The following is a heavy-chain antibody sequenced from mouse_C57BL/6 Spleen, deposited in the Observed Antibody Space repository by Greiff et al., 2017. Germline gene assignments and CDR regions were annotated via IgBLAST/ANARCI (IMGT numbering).Heavy chain of an antibody. CDR2: IYPGSGNT. J-gene: IGHJ3*01. CDR1: GYTFTDYY. D-gene: IGHD2-1*01. V-gene: IGHV1-76*01. CDR3: ARDYGNYEALFAY. Sequence: VQLQESVAELVRPGASVKLSCKASGYTFTDYYINWVKQRPGQGLEWIARIYPGSGNTSYNEKFKGKATLTAEKSSSTAYMQLSSLTSEDSAVYFCARDYGNYEALFAYWGQGTLVTVSA.